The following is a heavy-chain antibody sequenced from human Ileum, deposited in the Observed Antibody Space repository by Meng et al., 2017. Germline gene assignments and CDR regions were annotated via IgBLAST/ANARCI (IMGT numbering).Heavy chain of an antibody. V-gene: IGHV4-30-4*01. J-gene: IGHJ4*02. D-gene: IGHD3-10*01. CDR2: IYSSGRT. Sequence: HVQLQESGPGLVKPSQTLSLTCAVSGDSINRGDHYWTWIRQPPGKGPEWMGYIYSSGRTYYTPSLKGRLTISADTSQSTFSLKLNSVTATDTAVYFCAKATYLGSGYYFDYWGQGALVTVSS. CDR1: GDSINRGDHY. CDR3: AKATYLGSGYYFDY.